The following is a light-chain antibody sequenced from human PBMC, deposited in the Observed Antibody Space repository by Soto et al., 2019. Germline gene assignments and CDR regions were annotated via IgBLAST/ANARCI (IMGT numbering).Light chain of an antibody. V-gene: IGKV3-20*01. Sequence: EIVLTQSPGTLSLSPGERATLSCRASQSVSSSYLDWYQQKPGQAPRLLIYGGSSRATGIPDRFSGSGSGTDFTLTISRLEPEDLAVYYFHQYGSSPWTFGQGTKVEIK. CDR2: GGS. CDR3: HQYGSSPWT. CDR1: QSVSSSY. J-gene: IGKJ1*01.